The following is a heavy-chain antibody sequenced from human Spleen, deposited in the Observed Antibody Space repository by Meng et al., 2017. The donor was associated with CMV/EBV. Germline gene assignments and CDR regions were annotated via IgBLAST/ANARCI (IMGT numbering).Heavy chain of an antibody. CDR1: GFTFSSYA. CDR3: AKAGLAVAGRI. D-gene: IGHD6-19*01. Sequence: GESLKISCAASGFTFSSYAMSWVRQAPGKGLEWVSAISGSGGSTYYADSVKGRFTISRDNSKNTLYLQMNSLRAEDTAVYYCAKAGLAVAGRIWGQGTLVTVSS. CDR2: ISGSGGST. V-gene: IGHV3-23*01. J-gene: IGHJ4*02.